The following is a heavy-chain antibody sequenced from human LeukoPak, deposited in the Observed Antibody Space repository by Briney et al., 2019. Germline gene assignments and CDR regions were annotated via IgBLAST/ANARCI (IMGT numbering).Heavy chain of an antibody. D-gene: IGHD3-10*01. CDR2: ISYDGSNK. Sequence: PGRSLRLSCAASGFTFSSYAMHWVRQAPGKGLEWVAVISYDGSNKYYADSVKGRFTISRDNSKNTLYLQMNSLRAEDTAVYYCARMEPFTSGSGFDYWGQGTLVTVSS. CDR1: GFTFSSYA. CDR3: ARMEPFTSGSGFDY. V-gene: IGHV3-30-3*01. J-gene: IGHJ4*02.